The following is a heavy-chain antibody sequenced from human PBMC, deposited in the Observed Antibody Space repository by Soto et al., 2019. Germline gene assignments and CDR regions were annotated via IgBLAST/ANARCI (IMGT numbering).Heavy chain of an antibody. V-gene: IGHV3-23*01. J-gene: IGHJ6*02. D-gene: IGHD6-19*01. CDR3: AKGGTIAVAEYYYYGMDV. Sequence: GESLKISCAASGFTFSSYAMSWVRQAPGKGLEWVSAISGSGGSTYYADSVKGRFTISRDNSKNTLYLQMNSLRAEDTAVYYCAKGGTIAVAEYYYYGMDVWGQGTTVTVSS. CDR1: GFTFSSYA. CDR2: ISGSGGST.